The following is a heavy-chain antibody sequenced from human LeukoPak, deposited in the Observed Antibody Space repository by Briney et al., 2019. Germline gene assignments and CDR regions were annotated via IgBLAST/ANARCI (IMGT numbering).Heavy chain of an antibody. CDR3: ARAATLAAFDY. CDR1: GFTFSSYD. D-gene: IGHD6-13*01. CDR2: IGTAGDT. V-gene: IGHV3-13*01. Sequence: GGSLRLSCAVSGFTFSSYDMHWVRQATGKGLEWVSAIGTAGDTYYPGSVKGRFTISRENAKNSLYLQMNSLRAGDTAVYYCARAATLAAFDYWGQGTLVTVSS. J-gene: IGHJ4*02.